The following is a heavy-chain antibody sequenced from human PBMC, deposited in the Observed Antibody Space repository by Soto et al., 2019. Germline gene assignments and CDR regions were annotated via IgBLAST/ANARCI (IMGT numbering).Heavy chain of an antibody. V-gene: IGHV1-46*01. CDR1: EYTFTSYL. J-gene: IGHJ5*01. Sequence: LVQSGSQVQKPGASVKVSCRTSEYTFTSYLLHWVRQAPGQGLEWMGVIDPNGGETNYAQIFNGRVAMNRDTSSKKAYLELLGMTSGDTAVYFCAKDGDLRMAGSLRTEYNWFDSWGQGTLVIVSS. CDR3: AKDGDLRMAGSLRTEYNWFDS. D-gene: IGHD1-26*01. CDR2: IDPNGGET.